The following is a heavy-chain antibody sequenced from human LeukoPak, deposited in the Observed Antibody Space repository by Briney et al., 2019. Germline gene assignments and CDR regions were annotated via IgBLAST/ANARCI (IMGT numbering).Heavy chain of an antibody. J-gene: IGHJ4*02. CDR2: IYHSGST. CDR1: GGSISSSNW. CDR3: ARSLVPMVGYFDY. V-gene: IGHV4-4*02. Sequence: SETLSLTCAVSGGSISSSNWWSWVRQPPGKGLEWIGEIYHSGSTNYNPSLKSRVTISVDKSKNQFSLKLSSVTAADTAVYYCARSLVPMVGYFDYWGQGTLVTVSS. D-gene: IGHD2-15*01.